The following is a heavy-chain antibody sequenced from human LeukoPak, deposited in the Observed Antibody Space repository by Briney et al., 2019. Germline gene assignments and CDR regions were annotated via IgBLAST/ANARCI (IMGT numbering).Heavy chain of an antibody. Sequence: ASVKVSCKASGYILGTYGISWVRQAPGQGLEWMGWISAYEGKTKLAQNFQGRVTMTTDTSTSTASMELRSLRLDDAAVYYCARAADYGDDGLTLDVWGKGTTVIVSS. CDR2: ISAYEGKT. V-gene: IGHV1-18*01. J-gene: IGHJ6*04. CDR1: GYILGTYG. CDR3: ARAADYGDDGLTLDV. D-gene: IGHD1-14*01.